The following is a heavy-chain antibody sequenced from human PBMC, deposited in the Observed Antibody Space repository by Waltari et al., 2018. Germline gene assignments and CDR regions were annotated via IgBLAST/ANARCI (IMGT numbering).Heavy chain of an antibody. D-gene: IGHD5-12*01. Sequence: QVQLQESGPGLVKPSQTLSLTCTVSGGSIRSGGYYLSWIRQHPGKGLEWIGYIYYSGSTYYNPTLKSRVTISVDTSKNQFSLKLSSVTAADTAVYYWARAAVATIRATYFDYWGQGTLVTVSS. J-gene: IGHJ4*02. CDR2: IYYSGST. V-gene: IGHV4-31*03. CDR3: ARAAVATIRATYFDY. CDR1: GGSIRSGGYY.